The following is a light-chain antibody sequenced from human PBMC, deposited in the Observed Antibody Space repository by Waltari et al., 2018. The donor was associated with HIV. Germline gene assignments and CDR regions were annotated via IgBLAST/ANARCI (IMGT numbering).Light chain of an antibody. J-gene: IGLJ1*01. CDR3: GTYTSTTTLDV. Sequence: QSALAQPASSSGSPGLSLTISCPGTNSDIGSYNYVTWYQQHPDNALKVIIYEHSNRPSGVSNRFSGSKSGNTASLTISGLRAEDEGDYFCGTYTSTTTLDVFGTGTRVAVL. V-gene: IGLV2-14*01. CDR2: EHS. CDR1: NSDIGSYNY.